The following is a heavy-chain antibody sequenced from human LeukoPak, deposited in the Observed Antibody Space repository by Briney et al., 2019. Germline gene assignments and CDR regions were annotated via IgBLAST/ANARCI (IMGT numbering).Heavy chain of an antibody. V-gene: IGHV3-48*01. CDR2: ISSSSSTI. CDR3: ARSVDVDY. J-gene: IGHJ4*02. CDR1: GFTFNNYY. D-gene: IGHD5-24*01. Sequence: PTGGSLRLSCAASGFTFNNYYMSWVRQAPGKGLECVSCISSSSSTIYYADSVKGRFTISRDKAKNSLYLQMNALRAEDTAVYYCARSVDVDYWGQGILVTVSP.